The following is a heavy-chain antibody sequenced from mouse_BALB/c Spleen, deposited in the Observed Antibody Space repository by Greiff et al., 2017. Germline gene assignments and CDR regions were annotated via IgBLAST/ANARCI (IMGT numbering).Heavy chain of an antibody. CDR3: ARSTMITYYFDY. Sequence: EVKLVESGPGLVKPSQSLSLTCTVTGYSITSDYAWNWIRQFPGNKLEWMGYISYSGSTSYNPSLKSRISITRDTSKNQFFLQLNSVTTEDTATYYCARSTMITYYFDYWGQGTTLTVSS. D-gene: IGHD2-4*01. V-gene: IGHV3-2*02. CDR2: ISYSGST. CDR1: GYSITSDYA. J-gene: IGHJ2*01.